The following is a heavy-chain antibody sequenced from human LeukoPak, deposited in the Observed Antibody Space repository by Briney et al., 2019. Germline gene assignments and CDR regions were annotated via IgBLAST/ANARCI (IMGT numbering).Heavy chain of an antibody. J-gene: IGHJ3*02. V-gene: IGHV3-48*01. CDR3: ARDMTFCSGGSCYSLGFDI. D-gene: IGHD2-15*01. CDR2: ISSSRGTI. CDR1: GFTFSAYN. Sequence: GGSLRLSCAASGFTFSAYNMNWVRQAPGKGLEWFSYISSSRGTIYYADSVKGRFTISRDNAKNSLYLQMNSLRGEDTAVYYCARDMTFCSGGSCYSLGFDIWGQGTMVTVSS.